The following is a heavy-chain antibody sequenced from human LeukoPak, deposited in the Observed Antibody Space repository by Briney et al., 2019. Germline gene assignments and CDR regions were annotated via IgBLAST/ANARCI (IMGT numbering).Heavy chain of an antibody. CDR1: GFNVSSNC. J-gene: IGHJ4*02. CDR2: LCSGGST. V-gene: IGHV3-53*01. D-gene: IGHD5-18*01. CDR3: ARKVGYGYALDY. Sequence: GGSLRLSCAASGFNVSSNCMTWVRPAPRMGLEWVSVLCSGGSTYYADSVKGRFTISTDNSKNTLYLQMNSLRAEDTAVYYCARKVGYGYALDYWGQGTLVTVSS.